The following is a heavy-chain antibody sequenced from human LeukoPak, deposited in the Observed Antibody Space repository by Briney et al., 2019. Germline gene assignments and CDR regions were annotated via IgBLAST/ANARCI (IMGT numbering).Heavy chain of an antibody. D-gene: IGHD3-10*01. CDR3: AKEGYYGSGSFPDS. V-gene: IGHV3-30*18. J-gene: IGHJ4*02. CDR2: ISHDGSNK. Sequence: GGSLRLSCAASGFTFSSYGMHWVRRAPGKGLEWMTVISHDGSNKYYVDSVKGRFTISRDNSKSTLYLQMNSLRAEDTAVYYCAKEGYYGSGSFPDSWGQGTLVTVSS. CDR1: GFTFSSYG.